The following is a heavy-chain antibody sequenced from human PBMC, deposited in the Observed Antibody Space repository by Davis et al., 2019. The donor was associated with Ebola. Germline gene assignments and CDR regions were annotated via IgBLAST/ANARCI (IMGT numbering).Heavy chain of an antibody. V-gene: IGHV3-23*01. J-gene: IGHJ4*02. Sequence: GESLKISCAASGFTFSNYAMSWVRQAPGKGLEWVSTIRGSGGYTYYADSVKGRFTISRDNAKNSLYLQMNSLRAEDTAVYYCARDNYDILTGYSDYWGQGTLVTVSS. CDR1: GFTFSNYA. CDR3: ARDNYDILTGYSDY. D-gene: IGHD3-9*01. CDR2: IRGSGGYT.